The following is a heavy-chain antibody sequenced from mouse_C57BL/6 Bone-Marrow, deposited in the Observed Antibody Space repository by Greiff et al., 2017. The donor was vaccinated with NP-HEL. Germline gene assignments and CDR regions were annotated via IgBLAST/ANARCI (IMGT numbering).Heavy chain of an antibody. J-gene: IGHJ4*01. CDR3: ANSCYGSGYAMDD. Sequence: VQLQESGPELVKPGASVKISCKASGYAFSSSWMNWVKQRPGKGLEWIGRIYPGDGDTNYNGKFKGKATLTADKSSSTAYMQLSSLTSEDSAVYVCANSCYGSGYAMDDWGQGTTVTVAS. V-gene: IGHV1-82*01. D-gene: IGHD1-1*01. CDR1: GYAFSSSW. CDR2: IYPGDGDT.